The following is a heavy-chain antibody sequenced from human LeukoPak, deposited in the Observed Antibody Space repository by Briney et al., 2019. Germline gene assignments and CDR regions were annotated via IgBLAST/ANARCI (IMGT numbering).Heavy chain of an antibody. Sequence: SETLSLTCAVYGGSFSGYYWSWIRQPPGKGLEWIGEINHSGSTNYNPSLKSRVTISVDTSKNQFSLKLGSVTAADTAVYYCARVTNIVVVPAAILYYYYYMDVWGKGTTVTVSS. CDR1: GGSFSGYY. CDR3: ARVTNIVVVPAAILYYYYYMDV. CDR2: INHSGST. D-gene: IGHD2-2*02. V-gene: IGHV4-34*01. J-gene: IGHJ6*03.